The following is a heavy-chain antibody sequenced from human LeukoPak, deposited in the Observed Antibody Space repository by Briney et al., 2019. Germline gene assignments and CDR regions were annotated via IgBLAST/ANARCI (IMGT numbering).Heavy chain of an antibody. Sequence: ASVKVSCTASGYTFTSYDINWVRQATGHGLEWMGWMNPNSGNTGYAQKFQGRVTMTRNTSISTAYMELRSLISDDTAVYYCARDWGSRGSPGHFDYWGQGTPVTVSS. D-gene: IGHD2-15*01. CDR1: GYTFTSYD. J-gene: IGHJ4*02. CDR2: MNPNSGNT. CDR3: ARDWGSRGSPGHFDY. V-gene: IGHV1-8*01.